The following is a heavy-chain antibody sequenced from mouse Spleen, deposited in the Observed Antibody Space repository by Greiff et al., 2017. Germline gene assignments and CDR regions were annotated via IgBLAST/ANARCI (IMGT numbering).Heavy chain of an antibody. CDR1: GFTFSDYY. D-gene: IGHD2-2*01. Sequence: EVQLVESGGGLVQPGGSLKLSCATSGFTFSDYYMYWVRQTPEKRLEWVAYISNGGGSTYYPDTVKGRFTISRDNAKNTLYLQMSRLKSEDTAMYYCARQGDYYGYDVWAYWGQGTLVTVSA. CDR2: ISNGGGST. J-gene: IGHJ3*01. V-gene: IGHV5-12*02. CDR3: ARQGDYYGYDVWAY.